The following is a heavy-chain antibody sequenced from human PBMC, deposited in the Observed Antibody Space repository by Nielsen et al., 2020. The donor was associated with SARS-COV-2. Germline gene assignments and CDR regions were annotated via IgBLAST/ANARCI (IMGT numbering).Heavy chain of an antibody. Sequence: GGSLRLSCAASGFTFSSYAMSWVRQAPGKGLEWVSAISGSGGSTYYADSVKGRFTISRDNSKNTLYLQMNSLRAEDTALYFCARDLGEMATIKFYYAMDVWGRGTTVTVSS. D-gene: IGHD5-24*01. V-gene: IGHV3-23*01. CDR1: GFTFSSYA. J-gene: IGHJ6*02. CDR2: ISGSGGST. CDR3: ARDLGEMATIKFYYAMDV.